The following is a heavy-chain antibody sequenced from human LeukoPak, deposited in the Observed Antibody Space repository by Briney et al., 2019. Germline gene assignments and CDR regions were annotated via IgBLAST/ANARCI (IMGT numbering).Heavy chain of an antibody. V-gene: IGHV3-7*01. Sequence: GGSLRLSCAASGFTFNSYWMSWVRQAPGKGLEWVANIKQDGSEKYYVDSVKGRFTISRDNAKNSLSLQMNSLRAEDTAVYYCAKGRSGSHVWGQGTMVTVSS. J-gene: IGHJ3*01. CDR1: GFTFNSYW. CDR2: IKQDGSEK. D-gene: IGHD1-26*01. CDR3: AKGRSGSHV.